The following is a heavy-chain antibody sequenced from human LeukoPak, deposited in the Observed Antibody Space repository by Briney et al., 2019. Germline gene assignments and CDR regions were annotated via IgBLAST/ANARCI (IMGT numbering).Heavy chain of an antibody. CDR3: ARGRGDQVVVFGVVTTYYFDY. J-gene: IGHJ4*02. CDR2: IYYSGST. Sequence: PSETLSLTCTVSGGSISSSSYYWGWIRQPPGKGLEWIGSIYYSGSTYYNPSLKSRVTISVDTSKNQFSLKLSSVTAADTAVYYCARGRGDQVVVFGVVTTYYFDYWGQGTLVTVSS. CDR1: GGSISSSSYY. V-gene: IGHV4-39*01. D-gene: IGHD3-3*01.